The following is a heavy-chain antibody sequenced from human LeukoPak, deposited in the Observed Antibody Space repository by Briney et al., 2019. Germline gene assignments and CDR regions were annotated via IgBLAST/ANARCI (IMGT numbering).Heavy chain of an antibody. CDR2: INTNTGNP. CDR3: ARGPYDSSGYYYVPFDY. J-gene: IGHJ4*02. CDR1: GYTFTGYY. V-gene: IGHV7-4-1*02. Sequence: ASVKVSCKASGYTFTGYYMHWVRQAPGQGLEWMGWINTNTGNPTYAQGFTGRFVFSLDTSVSTAYLQISSLKAEDIAVYYCARGPYDSSGYYYVPFDYWGQGTLVTVSS. D-gene: IGHD3-22*01.